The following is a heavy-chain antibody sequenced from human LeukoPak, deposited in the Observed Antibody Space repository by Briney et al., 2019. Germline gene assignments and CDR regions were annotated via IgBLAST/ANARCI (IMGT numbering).Heavy chain of an antibody. CDR3: AKDLSAIAAAGTFCFDY. J-gene: IGHJ4*02. Sequence: ASVKVSCKASGYTFTSYYMHWVRQAPGQGLEWMGIINPSGGSTSYAQKFQGRVTMTRDTSTSTVYMELSSLRAEDTAVYYCAKDLSAIAAAGTFCFDYWGQGTLVTVSS. CDR1: GYTFTSYY. V-gene: IGHV1-46*01. D-gene: IGHD6-13*01. CDR2: INPSGGST.